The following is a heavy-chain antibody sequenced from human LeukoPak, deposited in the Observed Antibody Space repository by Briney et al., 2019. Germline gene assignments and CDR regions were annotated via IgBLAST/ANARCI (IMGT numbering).Heavy chain of an antibody. J-gene: IGHJ4*02. Sequence: GGSLRLSCTASGFTFGDYAMSWLRQAPGKGLEWVGFIRSKAYGGTTEYAASVKGRFTISRDDSKSIAYLQMNSLKTEDTAVYYCTRGPYYFDYWGQGTLVTVSS. V-gene: IGHV3-49*03. CDR1: GFTFGDYA. CDR2: IRSKAYGGTT. CDR3: TRGPYYFDY.